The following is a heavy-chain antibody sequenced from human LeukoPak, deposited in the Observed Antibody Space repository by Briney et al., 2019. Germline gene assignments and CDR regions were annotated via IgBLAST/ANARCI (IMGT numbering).Heavy chain of an antibody. V-gene: IGHV3-49*04. Sequence: PGRSLRLSCTASGFTFGDYAMSWVRQAPGKGLEWVGFIRSKAYGGTTEYAASVKGRFTISRDDSKSIAYLQMNSLKTEDTAVYYCTRKPLYYGSGSYYPRPTPPDYWGQGTLVTVSS. J-gene: IGHJ4*02. CDR1: GFTFGDYA. CDR2: IRSKAYGGTT. CDR3: TRKPLYYGSGSYYPRPTPPDY. D-gene: IGHD3-10*01.